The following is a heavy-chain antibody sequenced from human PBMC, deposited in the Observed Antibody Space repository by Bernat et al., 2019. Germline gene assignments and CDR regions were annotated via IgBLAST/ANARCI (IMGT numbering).Heavy chain of an antibody. V-gene: IGHV4-59*11. J-gene: IGHJ4*02. CDR1: GVSINSHY. CDR3: ARGEGWWDS. D-gene: IGHD2-15*01. Sequence: QVQLQESGPGLVKPSQTLSLTCTVSGVSINSHYWSWLRRPPGKGLEWIGYINPSGRTNYNPSLKSRFAISLDTSKNQFSLNMNSVTATDTALYYCARGEGWWDSWGQGTLITVSS. CDR2: INPSGRT.